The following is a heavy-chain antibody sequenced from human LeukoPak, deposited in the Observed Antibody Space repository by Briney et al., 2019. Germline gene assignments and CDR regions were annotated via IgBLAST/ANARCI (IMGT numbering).Heavy chain of an antibody. CDR1: GYTFTSNY. Sequence: ASVKVSCKAFGYTFTSNYMHWVRQAPGQGPEWMGVISPTGGSTTYAQKFQDRLTLTRDMSTSTDYLELSSLRSEDTAVYYCARDGLLYDYLRGYTLDYWGLGILVTVSS. CDR2: ISPTGGST. CDR3: ARDGLLYDYLRGYTLDY. V-gene: IGHV1-46*01. D-gene: IGHD2/OR15-2a*01. J-gene: IGHJ4*02.